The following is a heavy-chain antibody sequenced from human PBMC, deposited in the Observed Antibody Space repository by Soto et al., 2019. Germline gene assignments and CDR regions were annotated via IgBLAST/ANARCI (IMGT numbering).Heavy chain of an antibody. CDR1: GGSVSSGSYY. CDR2: IYYSGNT. V-gene: IGHV4-39*01. Sequence: SETLSLTCTVSGGSVSSGSYYWGWIRQPPGKGLEWIGSIYYSGNTYYNPSLKSRVTISIDTSKNQFSLKLSSVTAADTAMYYCAGHVGGYYYYIDVWGKGTTVTVSS. D-gene: IGHD2-15*01. J-gene: IGHJ6*03. CDR3: AGHVGGYYYYIDV.